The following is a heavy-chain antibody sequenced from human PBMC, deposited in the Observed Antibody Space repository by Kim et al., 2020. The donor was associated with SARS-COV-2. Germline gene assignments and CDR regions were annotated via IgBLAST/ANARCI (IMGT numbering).Heavy chain of an antibody. CDR3: AKYGDGSGTHRYYFYY. CDR2: ISGSGGTT. CDR1: GFTFSNYD. V-gene: IGHV3-23*01. J-gene: IGHJ6*03. D-gene: IGHD3-10*01. Sequence: GGSLRLSCAAPGFTFSNYDMTWVRQAPGKGLEWVSTISGSGGTTYYADSVKGRFTMSRDNSKNTLYLRMNSLIVEDTAVYYCAKYGDGSGTHRYYFYY.